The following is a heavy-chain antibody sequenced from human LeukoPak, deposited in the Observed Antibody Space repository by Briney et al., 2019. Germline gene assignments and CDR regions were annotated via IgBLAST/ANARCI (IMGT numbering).Heavy chain of an antibody. CDR2: IYYNGST. V-gene: IGHV4-39*07. Sequence: PSETLSLTCTVSGDSISTRTYHWGWIRQPPGKGLEWIGTIYYNGSTYYNASLKSRVAISVDTSKNQFSLRLSSVTAADTAVYYCARVAWFGELFGNNDAFDIWGQGTMVTVSS. J-gene: IGHJ3*02. CDR1: GDSISTRTYH. D-gene: IGHD3-10*01. CDR3: ARVAWFGELFGNNDAFDI.